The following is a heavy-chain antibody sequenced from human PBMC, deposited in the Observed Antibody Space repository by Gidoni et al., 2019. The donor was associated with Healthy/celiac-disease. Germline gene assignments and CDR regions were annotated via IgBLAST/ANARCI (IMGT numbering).Heavy chain of an antibody. CDR3: ARAAYLGYCSSTSCYKGSYFDY. CDR1: GYTFTSYG. CDR2: ISAYNGNT. V-gene: IGHV1-18*01. J-gene: IGHJ4*02. Sequence: QVQLVQSGAEVKKPGASVKVSCKASGYTFTSYGISWVRQAPGQGLEWMGWISAYNGNTNYAQKLQGRVTMTTDTSTSTAYMELRSLRSDDTAVYYCARAAYLGYCSSTSCYKGSYFDYWGQGTLVTVSS. D-gene: IGHD2-2*02.